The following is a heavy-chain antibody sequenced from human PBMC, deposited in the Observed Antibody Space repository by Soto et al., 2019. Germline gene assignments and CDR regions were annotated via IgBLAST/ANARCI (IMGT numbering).Heavy chain of an antibody. J-gene: IGHJ6*02. CDR1: GFTFSSYA. CDR3: AKDQVDGGYCSGGSCYPAYYYYYGMDV. Sequence: GGSLRLSCAASGFTFSSYAMSWVRQAPGKGLEWVSAISGSGGSTYYADSVKGRFTISRDNSKNTLYLQMNSRRAEDTAVYYCAKDQVDGGYCSGGSCYPAYYYYYGMDVWGQGTTVTVSS. CDR2: ISGSGGST. V-gene: IGHV3-23*01. D-gene: IGHD2-15*01.